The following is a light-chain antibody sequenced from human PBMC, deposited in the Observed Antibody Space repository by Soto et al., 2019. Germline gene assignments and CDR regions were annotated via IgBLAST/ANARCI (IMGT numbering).Light chain of an antibody. CDR1: QSVNRW. CDR2: DAS. V-gene: IGKV1-5*01. J-gene: IGKJ2*01. CDR3: QQYYTFPYI. Sequence: DIQMTQSPSTLSASVGDRVTISCRASQSVNRWLAWYQQRPGKAPRLLIYDASNLESGVPSRFSGSGSGTEFTLTISSLQPDDFATYFCQQYYTFPYIFGQGTKVDI.